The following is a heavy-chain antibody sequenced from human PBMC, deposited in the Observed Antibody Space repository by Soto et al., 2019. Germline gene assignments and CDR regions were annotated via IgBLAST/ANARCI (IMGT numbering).Heavy chain of an antibody. CDR2: IFYTGRT. CDR3: ARGNRGAFDH. J-gene: IGHJ4*02. Sequence: QVQLQESGPGLVKPSQTLSLTCNVSGGSINDYYWVWIRQPPGKGLEWIGSIFYTGRTDYNPSLKSRVTLSLATSKNQFSLNLSSVTAADTAVYYCARGNRGAFDHWGQGALVTVSS. CDR1: GGSINDYY. V-gene: IGHV4-59*01.